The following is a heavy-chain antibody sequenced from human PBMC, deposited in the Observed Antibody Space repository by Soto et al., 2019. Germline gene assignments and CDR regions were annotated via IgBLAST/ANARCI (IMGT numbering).Heavy chain of an antibody. D-gene: IGHD2-21*01. J-gene: IGHJ4*02. Sequence: EMQLVESGGGLVQPGRSLRLSCAASGFTFDDYAMHWVRQAPGKGLEWVSRISWNSGSIGYADSVKGRFTISRDNAKNSLYLQMNRLRAEATALYICAKAVVSHGNFDYWGQGTLVTVSS. CDR3: AKAVVSHGNFDY. CDR2: ISWNSGSI. CDR1: GFTFDDYA. V-gene: IGHV3-9*01.